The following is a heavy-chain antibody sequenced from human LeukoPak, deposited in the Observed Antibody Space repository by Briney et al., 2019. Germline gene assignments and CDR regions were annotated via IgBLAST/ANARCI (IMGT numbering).Heavy chain of an antibody. V-gene: IGHV1-3*01. CDR1: GYTFTTYA. D-gene: IGHD4-17*01. Sequence: AASVKVSCKASGYTFTTYAMHWVRQAPGQRLEWMGWLNAGNGNTKYSQKFQGRVTITRDTSASTAYMELSSLGSEDTAMYYCARDGIYGDCDIWGQGTMVTVSS. CDR3: ARDGIYGDCDI. J-gene: IGHJ3*02. CDR2: LNAGNGNT.